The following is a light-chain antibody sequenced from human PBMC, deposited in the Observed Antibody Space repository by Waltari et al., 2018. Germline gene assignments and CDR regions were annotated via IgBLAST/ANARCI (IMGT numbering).Light chain of an antibody. CDR3: QQSYSLPLT. Sequence: DIQMTQSTSSLSASVGDSVTITCRASQSISDFVNWDQQKPVNAPNVLIYSASSLQSGVPSRFSGSGSGTDFTFTISSLQPEDFAIYYCQQSYSLPLTFGGGTKVEMK. J-gene: IGKJ4*01. CDR1: QSISDF. CDR2: SAS. V-gene: IGKV1-39*01.